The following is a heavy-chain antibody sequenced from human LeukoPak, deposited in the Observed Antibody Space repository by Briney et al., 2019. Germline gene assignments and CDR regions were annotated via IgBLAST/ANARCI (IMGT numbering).Heavy chain of an antibody. V-gene: IGHV2-5*02. CDR1: GFSLTTSGVG. CDR3: ARRGFNSGWYNWFDP. Sequence: ESGPTLVKPTQTLTLTCTLSGFSLTTSGVGVGWIRQPPRKAPEWLALIYWDDDKRYSPSLENRLTITKDTSKNQVVLTMTNMDPMDTATYYCARRGFNSGWYNWFDPWGQGTLVTVSS. J-gene: IGHJ5*02. D-gene: IGHD6-13*01. CDR2: IYWDDDK.